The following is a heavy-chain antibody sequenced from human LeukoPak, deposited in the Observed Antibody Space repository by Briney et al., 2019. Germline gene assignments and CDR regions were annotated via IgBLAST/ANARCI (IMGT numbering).Heavy chain of an antibody. CDR1: GFSFSIFA. CDR2: ITSNGGST. D-gene: IGHD5-24*01. V-gene: IGHV3-64*02. J-gene: IGHJ5*02. CDR3: ANGLGQANP. Sequence: GGSLRLSCAASGFSFSIFAMHWVRQAPGKQLEYVSAITSNGGSTYYADSVKGRFTISRDSSKNTLYLQMNSLRAEDTAVYYCANGLGQANPWGQGTLVTVSS.